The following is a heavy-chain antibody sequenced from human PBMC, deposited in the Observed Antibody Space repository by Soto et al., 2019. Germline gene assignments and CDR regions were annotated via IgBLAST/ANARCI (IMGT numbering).Heavy chain of an antibody. CDR2: IIPIFGTA. Sequence: ASVKVSCKASGGTFSSYAISWVRQAPGQGLEWMGGIIPIFGTANYAQKFQGRVTITADESTSTAYMELSSLRSEDTAVYYCARGPGSGSYYVYFDYWGQGTLVTVSS. J-gene: IGHJ4*02. CDR1: GGTFSSYA. V-gene: IGHV1-69*13. CDR3: ARGPGSGSYYVYFDY. D-gene: IGHD1-26*01.